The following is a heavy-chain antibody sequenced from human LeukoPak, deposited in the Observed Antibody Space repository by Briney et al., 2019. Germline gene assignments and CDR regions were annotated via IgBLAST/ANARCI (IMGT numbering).Heavy chain of an antibody. CDR2: IKENGNEQ. D-gene: IGHD1-14*01. V-gene: IGHV3-7*01. CDR3: ARGPGDFDASDI. J-gene: IGHJ3*02. Sequence: GGSLRLSCEASGFTFTSYWMSWVRQAPGKGPEWVAHIKENGNEQYYADSVQGRFTISRDNVKQSLGLQMNSLRVEDTAVYYCARGPGDFDASDIWGQGTMVTVSS. CDR1: GFTFTSYW.